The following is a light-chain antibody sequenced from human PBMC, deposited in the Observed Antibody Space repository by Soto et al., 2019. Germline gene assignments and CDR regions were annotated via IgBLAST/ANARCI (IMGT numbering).Light chain of an antibody. J-gene: IGKJ2*01. CDR3: QQYDIGCT. V-gene: IGKV1-33*01. Sequence: DIQMTQSPSSLSASVGDRVTITCQASQDISNYLNWYQQKPRKAPKLLIYDASNLETGVPSRFSGSGSGTDFTFTISSLQPEDIATYYCQQYDIGCTFGQGTKLEIK. CDR1: QDISNY. CDR2: DAS.